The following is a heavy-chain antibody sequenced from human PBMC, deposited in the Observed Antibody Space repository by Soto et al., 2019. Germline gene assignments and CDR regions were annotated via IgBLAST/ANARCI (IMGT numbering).Heavy chain of an antibody. CDR1: GFTFSSYA. J-gene: IGHJ4*02. CDR2: ISGSGGST. Sequence: EVQLLESGGGLVQPGGSLRLSCAASGFTFSSYAMSWVRQAPGKGLEWVSAISGSGGSTYYADSVKGRFTISRDNSKNTLYLQMNSLRAEDTAVYYCARGNWNYVGACDYCGQGTMVTVSS. D-gene: IGHD1-7*01. V-gene: IGHV3-23*01. CDR3: ARGNWNYVGACDY.